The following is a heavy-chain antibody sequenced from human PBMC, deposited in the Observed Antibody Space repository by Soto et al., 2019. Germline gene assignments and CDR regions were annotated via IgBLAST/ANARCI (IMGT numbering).Heavy chain of an antibody. V-gene: IGHV4-34*01. CDR3: ARGPLAGKQQLVPNYLDY. Sequence: SETLSLTCAVYGGSFSGYYWSWIRQPPGKGLEWIGEINHSGSTNYNPSLKSRVTISVDTSKNQFSLKLSSVTAADTAVYYCARGPLAGKQQLVPNYLDYWGQGTLVTVSS. D-gene: IGHD6-13*01. CDR1: GGSFSGYY. J-gene: IGHJ4*02. CDR2: INHSGST.